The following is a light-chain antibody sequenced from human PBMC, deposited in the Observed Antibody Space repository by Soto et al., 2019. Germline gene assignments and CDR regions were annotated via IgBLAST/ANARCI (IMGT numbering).Light chain of an antibody. J-gene: IGKJ4*01. CDR3: QQRSKWPLS. CDR2: DAS. CDR1: QTISSY. Sequence: EIVLTQSPATLSLSPGERATLSCRASQTISSYLGRYQQKPGQAPRLLIYDASNRAAGIPARFRGSGSGTDFTLTISSLEPEDFAVYYCQQRSKWPLSFGGGTKVEIK. V-gene: IGKV3-11*01.